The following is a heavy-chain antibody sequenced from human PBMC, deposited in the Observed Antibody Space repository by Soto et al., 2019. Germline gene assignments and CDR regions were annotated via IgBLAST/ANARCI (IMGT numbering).Heavy chain of an antibody. V-gene: IGHV5-10-1*01. CDR1: GYSFARYW. Sequence: PGESLTIAGTCYGYSFARYWIRWVRQMPGKGLEWMGRIDPSDSYTNYSPSFQGHVTISADKSISTAYLQWSSLKASDTAMYYCASLVGRADYWGQGTLVTVSS. D-gene: IGHD2-21*01. J-gene: IGHJ4*02. CDR2: IDPSDSYT. CDR3: ASLVGRADY.